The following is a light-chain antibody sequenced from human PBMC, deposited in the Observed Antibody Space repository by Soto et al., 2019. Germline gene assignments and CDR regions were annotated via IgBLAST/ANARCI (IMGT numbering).Light chain of an antibody. CDR3: TSYTSNSTPYV. V-gene: IGLV2-14*01. CDR1: SSDVGAYTY. CDR2: DVS. J-gene: IGLJ1*01. Sequence: QSALTQPASVSGSPGQSITLSCAGTSSDVGAYTYVSWYQQHPGKAPKLMIYDVSNRPSGVSNRFSGSKSGNTAFLIISGLQAEDEADYYCTSYTSNSTPYVFGGGTKVTVL.